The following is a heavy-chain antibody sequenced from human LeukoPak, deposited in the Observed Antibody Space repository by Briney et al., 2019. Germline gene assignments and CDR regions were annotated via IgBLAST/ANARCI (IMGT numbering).Heavy chain of an antibody. Sequence: PSETLSLTCTVSGYSISSGYFWGWIRQPPGKGLEWIGSFYHSGITYYNPSLKSRVTISVEMSKNQFSLKLSSVTAADTAVYYCARVNIVVVVAATSCWFDPWGQGTLVTVSS. V-gene: IGHV4-38-2*02. D-gene: IGHD2-15*01. CDR2: FYHSGIT. CDR1: GYSISSGYF. J-gene: IGHJ5*02. CDR3: ARVNIVVVVAATSCWFDP.